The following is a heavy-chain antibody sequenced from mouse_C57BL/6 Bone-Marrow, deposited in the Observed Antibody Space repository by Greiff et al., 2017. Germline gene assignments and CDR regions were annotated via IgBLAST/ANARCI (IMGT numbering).Heavy chain of an antibody. CDR3: ASDYGSGLVAY. CDR2: INPENGGT. Sequence: EVQLQQSGPELVKPGASVKISCKASGYTFTDYYMNWVKQRHGQRLEWIGDINPENGGTNYNQKFKGKATLTVDKSSSTAYMQLRSLTSEDSAVYYCASDYGSGLVAYWGQGTLVTVSA. J-gene: IGHJ3*01. CDR1: GYTFTDYY. D-gene: IGHD1-1*01. V-gene: IGHV1-26*01.